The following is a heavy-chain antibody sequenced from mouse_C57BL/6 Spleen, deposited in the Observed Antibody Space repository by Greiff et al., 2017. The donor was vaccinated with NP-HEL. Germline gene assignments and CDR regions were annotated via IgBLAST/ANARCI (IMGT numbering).Heavy chain of an antibody. CDR1: GFNIKDYY. CDR2: IDPEDGET. D-gene: IGHD1-1*01. J-gene: IGHJ3*01. CDR3: AAYYYGSRESAWFAY. Sequence: EVQLQQSGAELVKPGASVKLSCTASGFNIKDYYMHWVKQRTEQGLEWIGRIDPEDGETKYVPKFQGKATITADTSSNTAYLQLSSLTSEDTAVYYCAAYYYGSRESAWFAYWGQGTLVTVSA. V-gene: IGHV14-2*01.